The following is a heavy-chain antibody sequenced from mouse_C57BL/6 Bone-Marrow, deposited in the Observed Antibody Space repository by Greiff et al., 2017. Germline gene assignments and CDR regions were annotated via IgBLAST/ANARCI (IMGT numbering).Heavy chain of an antibody. CDR2: IYPSDSET. J-gene: IGHJ2*01. Sequence: VQGVESGAELVRPGSSVKLSCKASGYTFTSYWMDWVKQRPGQGLEWIGNIYPSDSETHYNQKFKDKATLTVDKSSSTAYMQLSSLTSEDSAVYYCARRLGKGDYWGQGTTLTVSS. CDR3: ARRLGKGDY. V-gene: IGHV1-61*01. D-gene: IGHD4-1*01. CDR1: GYTFTSYW.